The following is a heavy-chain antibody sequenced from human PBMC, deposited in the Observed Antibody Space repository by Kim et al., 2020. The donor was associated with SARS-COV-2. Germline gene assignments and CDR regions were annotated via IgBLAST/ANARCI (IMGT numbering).Heavy chain of an antibody. CDR2: ISSSGSTI. Sequence: GGSLRLSCAASGFTFSDYYMSWIRQAPGNGLEWVSYISSSGSTIYYADSVKGRFTISRDNAKNSLYLQMNSLRAEDTAVYYCARSLRYFVNGMDVWGQGTTVTVSS. V-gene: IGHV3-11*04. CDR1: GFTFSDYY. CDR3: ARSLRYFVNGMDV. J-gene: IGHJ6*02. D-gene: IGHD3-9*01.